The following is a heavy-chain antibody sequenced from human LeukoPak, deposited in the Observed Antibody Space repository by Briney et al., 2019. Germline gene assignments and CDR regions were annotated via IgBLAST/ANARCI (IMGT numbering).Heavy chain of an antibody. Sequence: SGTLSLTCAVSGGSISSSNWWSWVRQPPGKGLEWIGEIYHSGSTNYNPSLKSRVTISVDKSKNQFSLKLSSVTAADTAVYYCARRVGAIKYNWFDPWGQGTLVTVSS. CDR3: ARRVGAIKYNWFDP. CDR1: GGSISSSNW. CDR2: IYHSGST. V-gene: IGHV4-4*02. J-gene: IGHJ5*02. D-gene: IGHD1-26*01.